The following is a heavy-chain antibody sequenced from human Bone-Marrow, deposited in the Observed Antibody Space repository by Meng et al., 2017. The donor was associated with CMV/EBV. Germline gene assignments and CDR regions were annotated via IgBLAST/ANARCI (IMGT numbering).Heavy chain of an antibody. CDR1: GFTFSSYW. V-gene: IGHV3-7*01. J-gene: IGHJ6*02. Sequence: GESLKISCAASGFTFSSYWMSWVRQAPGKGLEWVANIKQDGSEKYYVDSVKGRFTISRDNAKNSLYLQMNSLRAEDTAVYYCARDRSRYCSSTSCRYGMDVWGQGTTVTVYS. D-gene: IGHD2-2*01. CDR3: ARDRSRYCSSTSCRYGMDV. CDR2: IKQDGSEK.